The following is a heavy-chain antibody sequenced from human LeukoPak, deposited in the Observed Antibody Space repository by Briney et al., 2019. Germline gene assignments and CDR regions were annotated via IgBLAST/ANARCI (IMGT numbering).Heavy chain of an antibody. CDR3: AKYRGGTIFGVVITRGAYYFDY. V-gene: IGHV3-30*18. J-gene: IGHJ4*02. CDR1: GFTFSSYG. CDR2: ISYDGSNK. D-gene: IGHD3-3*01. Sequence: PGGSLRLSCAASGFTFSSYGMHWVRQAPGKGLEWVAVISYDGSNKYYADSVKGRFTISRDNSKNTLYLQMNSLRAEDTAVYYCAKYRGGTIFGVVITRGAYYFDYWGQGTLVTVSS.